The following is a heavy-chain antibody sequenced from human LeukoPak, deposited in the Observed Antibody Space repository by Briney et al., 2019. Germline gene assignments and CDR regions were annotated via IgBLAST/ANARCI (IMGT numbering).Heavy chain of an antibody. CDR3: ARDLRRGYSYGTFDY. V-gene: IGHV1-46*01. Sequence: GASVTVSCKASGYTFTSYYMHWVRQAPGQGLEWMGIINPSGGSTSYAQKFQGRVTMTRDTSTSTVYMELSSLRSEDTAVYYCARDLRRGYSYGTFDYWGQGTLVTVSS. J-gene: IGHJ4*02. CDR1: GYTFTSYY. D-gene: IGHD5-18*01. CDR2: INPSGGST.